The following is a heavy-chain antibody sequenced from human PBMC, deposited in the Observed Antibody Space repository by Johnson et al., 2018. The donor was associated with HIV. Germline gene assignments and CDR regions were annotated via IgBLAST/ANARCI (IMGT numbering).Heavy chain of an antibody. J-gene: IGHJ3*02. D-gene: IGHD6-19*01. V-gene: IGHV3-64*04. CDR3: AKDIASGYTNGGTLDI. CDR2: ISSNGGST. CDR1: GFTFSSYA. Sequence: QMLLVESGGGLVQPGGSLRLSCAASGFTFSSYAIHWVRQAPGKGLEYVSAISSNGGSTYYADSVKGRFTISRDNRKNSLYLQMNSLRPEDTGLYYCAKDIASGYTNGGTLDIWGQGTMVTVSS.